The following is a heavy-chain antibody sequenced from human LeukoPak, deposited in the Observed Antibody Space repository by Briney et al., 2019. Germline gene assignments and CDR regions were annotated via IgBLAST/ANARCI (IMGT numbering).Heavy chain of an antibody. Sequence: SVKVSCKASGGTFSSYAISWVRQAPGQGLEWMGRIIPIFGTANYAQKFQGRVTITADESTSTAYMELSSLRSEDTAVYYCAREGVAVAGLRSWFDPWGQGTLVTVSS. V-gene: IGHV1-69*13. CDR2: IIPIFGTA. D-gene: IGHD6-19*01. J-gene: IGHJ5*02. CDR3: AREGVAVAGLRSWFDP. CDR1: GGTFSSYA.